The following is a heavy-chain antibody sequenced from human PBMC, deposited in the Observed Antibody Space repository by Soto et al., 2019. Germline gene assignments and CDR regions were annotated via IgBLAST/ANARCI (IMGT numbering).Heavy chain of an antibody. J-gene: IGHJ6*03. D-gene: IGHD3-3*01. V-gene: IGHV4-31*03. CDR3: ARGVLQFLNPPIYYYNYMDV. Sequence: PSETLSLTCTVSGGSISSGGYYWSWIRQHPGKGLEWIGYIYYSGSTYYNPSLKSRVTISVDTSKNQFSLKLSSVTAADTAVYYCARGVLQFLNPPIYYYNYMDVWGKGTTITVSS. CDR2: IYYSGST. CDR1: GGSISSGGYY.